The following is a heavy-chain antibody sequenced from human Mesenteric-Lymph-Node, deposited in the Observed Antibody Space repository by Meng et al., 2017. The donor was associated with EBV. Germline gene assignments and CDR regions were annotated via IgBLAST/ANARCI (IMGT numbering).Heavy chain of an antibody. Sequence: PPISCSVATGFPVSTVRMHCVTQEPSKEPEWGVVKAYDKSNINSAGSVNDRFSLSSDDSKNTVYLKMNSLRNEDTAVSDCAKDPAQRWLQSWQFDSWGQGTLVTVSS. V-gene: IGHV3-30*18. CDR1: GFPVSTVR. D-gene: IGHD5-24*01. J-gene: IGHJ5*01. CDR3: AKDPAQRWLQSWQFDS. CDR2: KAYDKSNI.